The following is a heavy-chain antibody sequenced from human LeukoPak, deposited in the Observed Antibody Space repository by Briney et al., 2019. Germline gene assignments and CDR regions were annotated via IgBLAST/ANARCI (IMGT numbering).Heavy chain of an antibody. CDR2: IKQDGSEK. CDR1: GFTFSSYW. J-gene: IGHJ4*02. V-gene: IGHV3-7*03. CDR3: AKARGYSRDLRLGGDY. D-gene: IGHD6-13*01. Sequence: GGSLRLSCAASGFTFSSYWMSWVRQAPGKGLEWVANIKQDGSEKYYVDSVKGQFTISRDNAKNTLYLQMNSLRAEDTAVYYCAKARGYSRDLRLGGDYWGQGTLVTVSS.